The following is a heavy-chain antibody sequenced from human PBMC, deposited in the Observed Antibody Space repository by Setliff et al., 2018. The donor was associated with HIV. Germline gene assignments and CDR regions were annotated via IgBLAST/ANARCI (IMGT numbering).Heavy chain of an antibody. CDR1: GFTFDNYA. V-gene: IGHV3-23*01. J-gene: IGHJ3*02. CDR2: ISGGIGADT. D-gene: IGHD3-22*01. CDR3: ARDTEMITTTDALDI. Sequence: GGSLRLSCAASGFTFDNYAMTWVRQAPGKGLEWVSGISGGIGADTDYADSVKGRFTISRDSSKNTLYLQMNSLRAEDTAVYYCARDTEMITTTDALDIWGQGTMVTVAS.